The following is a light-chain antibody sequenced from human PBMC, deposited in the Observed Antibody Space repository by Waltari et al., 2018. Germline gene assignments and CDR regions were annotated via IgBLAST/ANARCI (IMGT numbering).Light chain of an antibody. Sequence: SFVLTQPPSVSVAPGKTAMITCGGNNIGSKSVHWYQQKPGRAPVLVISHDKDRPSGIPERFSGSNSENTATLTISRVEAGDEADYFCQLWDSNSDHWVFGGGTKLTVL. CDR2: HDK. V-gene: IGLV3-21*04. CDR1: NIGSKS. CDR3: QLWDSNSDHWV. J-gene: IGLJ3*02.